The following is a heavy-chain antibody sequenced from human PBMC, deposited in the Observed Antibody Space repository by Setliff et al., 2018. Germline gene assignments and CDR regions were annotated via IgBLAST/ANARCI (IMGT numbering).Heavy chain of an antibody. J-gene: IGHJ6*03. CDR1: GYTFTSYA. Sequence: ASVKVSCKASGYTFTSYAMHWVRQAPGQRLEWMGWINAGNGNTKYSQRFQGRVTITRDTSASTAYMELSSLRSEDTAVYYCAREASSGYLHYYMDVWGTGTTVTVSS. D-gene: IGHD6-25*01. CDR2: INAGNGNT. CDR3: AREASSGYLHYYMDV. V-gene: IGHV1-3*01.